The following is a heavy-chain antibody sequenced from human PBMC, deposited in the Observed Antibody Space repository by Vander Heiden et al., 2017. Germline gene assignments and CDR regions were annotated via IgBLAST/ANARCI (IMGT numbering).Heavy chain of an antibody. CDR3: VKGVYSYGLKCYDF. Sequence: EVQLLQSGGGLVQPGGSLRLSCGASGFIWSSETRGWGRQAPGKGLEGISGISGSASKTYYADSVTGRFTISRDNSNNTVYLQMDSLTVEDTALYFCVKGVYSYGLKCYDFWGQGTLVTVSS. J-gene: IGHJ4*02. V-gene: IGHV3-23*01. D-gene: IGHD3-16*01. CDR2: ISGSASKT. CDR1: GFIWSSET.